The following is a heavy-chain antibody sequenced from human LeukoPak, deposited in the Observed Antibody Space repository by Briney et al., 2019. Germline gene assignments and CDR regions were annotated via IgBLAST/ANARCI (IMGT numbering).Heavy chain of an antibody. J-gene: IGHJ6*03. CDR1: GFTFNGSG. D-gene: IGHD5-12*01. CDR2: IRSESNRYAT. V-gene: IGHV3-73*01. Sequence: GGSLRLSCAASGFTFNGSGMHWVRQASGRGLEWLGRIRSESNRYATAYGTSVTGRFTISRDDSKSMSFLQMNGLKTEDTAVYYCTGHREVLATDSYYYYFDVWGKGTTVTVSS. CDR3: TGHREVLATDSYYYYFDV.